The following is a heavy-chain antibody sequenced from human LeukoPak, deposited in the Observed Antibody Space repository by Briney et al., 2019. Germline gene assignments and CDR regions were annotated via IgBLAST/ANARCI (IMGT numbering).Heavy chain of an antibody. CDR2: ISGSGGST. D-gene: IGHD1-26*01. CDR1: GFTFSSYA. V-gene: IGHV3-23*01. Sequence: GGSLRLSCAASGFTFSSYAMSWVRQAPGKGLEWVSAISGSGGSTYYADSVKGRFTISRDNSKNTLYLQMNSLRAEDTAVYYCTTARGSDLQYFQYWGQGTLVTVSS. J-gene: IGHJ1*01. CDR3: TTARGSDLQYFQY.